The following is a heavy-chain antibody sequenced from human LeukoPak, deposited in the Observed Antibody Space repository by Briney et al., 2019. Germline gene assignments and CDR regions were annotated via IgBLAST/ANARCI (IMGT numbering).Heavy chain of an antibody. J-gene: IGHJ4*02. D-gene: IGHD4-17*01. CDR1: GGSISGSY. V-gene: IGHV4-59*01. CDR2: MYNSGST. CDR3: ARGIESCGDYGY. Sequence: SETLSLTCTVSGGSISGSYWSWIRQPPGKGLEWIAYMYNSGSTNYNPSLKSRVTISIDTSKNQFSLKLSSLTAADTAVYYCARGIESCGDYGYWGQGILVTVSS.